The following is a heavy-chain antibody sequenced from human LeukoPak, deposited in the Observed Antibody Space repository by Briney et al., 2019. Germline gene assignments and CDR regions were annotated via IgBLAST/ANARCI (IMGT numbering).Heavy chain of an antibody. D-gene: IGHD2-15*01. CDR1: GGSISSVGYS. CDR2: IYHSGST. CDR3: ARVSFTVVATSGWFDP. J-gene: IGHJ5*02. Sequence: SQTLSFTCAVSGGSISSVGYSWSWIRQPPGKGLEWLGYIYHSGSTYYDPSLKSRVTISGDRSKNQFSLKLRPVTAADTTVYYCARVSFTVVATSGWFDPWGQGTLVTVSS. V-gene: IGHV4-30-2*01.